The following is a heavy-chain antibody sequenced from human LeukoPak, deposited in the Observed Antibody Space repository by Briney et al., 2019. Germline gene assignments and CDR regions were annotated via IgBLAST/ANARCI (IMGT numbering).Heavy chain of an antibody. CDR3: ARPRGYSYGIFDY. D-gene: IGHD5-18*01. V-gene: IGHV4-39*01. CDR2: IYYSGST. Sequence: SETLSLTCTVSGGSISSSSYYWGWICQPPGKGLEWIGSIYYSGSTYYNPSLKSRVTISVDTSKNQFSLKLSSVTAADTAVYYCARPRGYSYGIFDYWGQGTLVTVSS. J-gene: IGHJ4*02. CDR1: GGSISSSSYY.